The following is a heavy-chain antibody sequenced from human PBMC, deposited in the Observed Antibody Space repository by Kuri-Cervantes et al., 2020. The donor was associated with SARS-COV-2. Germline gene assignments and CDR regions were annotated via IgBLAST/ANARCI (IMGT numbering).Heavy chain of an antibody. CDR3: AKGGTSSSSLYFQH. J-gene: IGHJ1*01. CDR1: GFTFDDYA. V-gene: IGHV3-9*03. CDR2: ISWNSGSI. Sequence: GGSLRLSCAASGFTFDDYAMHWVRQAQGKGLEWVSGISWNSGSIGYADSVKGRFTISRDNAKNSLYLQMNSLRAEDMALYYCAKGGTSSSSLYFQHWGQGTLVTVSS. D-gene: IGHD6-6*01.